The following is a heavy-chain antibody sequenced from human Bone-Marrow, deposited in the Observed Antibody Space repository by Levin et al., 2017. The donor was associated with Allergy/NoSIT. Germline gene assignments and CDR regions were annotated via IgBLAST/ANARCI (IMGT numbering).Heavy chain of an antibody. CDR2: IKSKGDGETT. CDR1: GFSFNRAW. J-gene: IGHJ4*02. Sequence: GGSLRLSCAASGFSFNRAWMTWVRQAPGKGLEWVAHIKSKGDGETTQYVAPVKDRFTISRDDSKDTLYLQMSSLKTEDTGVYYCAADVPGGGYPLDYWGQGILVTVSS. D-gene: IGHD1-26*01. V-gene: IGHV3-15*01. CDR3: AADVPGGGYPLDY.